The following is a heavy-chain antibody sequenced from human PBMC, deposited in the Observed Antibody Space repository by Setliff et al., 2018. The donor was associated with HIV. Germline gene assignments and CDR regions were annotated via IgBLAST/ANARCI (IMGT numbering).Heavy chain of an antibody. CDR2: IYHSGST. V-gene: IGHV4-39*07. CDR1: GGSISSSSDY. J-gene: IGHJ4*02. CDR3: ARTLRAAAMGYFDY. D-gene: IGHD5-18*01. Sequence: SETLSLTCTVSGGSISSSSDYWGWIRQPPGKGLEWIGSIYHSGSTYYNPSLKSRVTISVDTSKNQFSLKLSSVTAADTAVYYCARTLRAAAMGYFDYWGQGTLVTVSS.